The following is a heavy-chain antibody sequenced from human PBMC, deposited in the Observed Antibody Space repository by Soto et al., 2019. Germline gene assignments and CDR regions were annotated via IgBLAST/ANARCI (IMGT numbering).Heavy chain of an antibody. CDR3: ARVGYSSSWPYNWFDP. V-gene: IGHV1-2*02. J-gene: IGHJ5*02. D-gene: IGHD6-13*01. Sequence: ASVKVSCKASGYTFTGYYMHWVRQAPGQGLEWMGWINPNSGGTNYAQKFQGRVTMTRDTSISTAYMELSRLRSDDTAVYYCARVGYSSSWPYNWFDPWGQGTLVTVSS. CDR2: INPNSGGT. CDR1: GYTFTGYY.